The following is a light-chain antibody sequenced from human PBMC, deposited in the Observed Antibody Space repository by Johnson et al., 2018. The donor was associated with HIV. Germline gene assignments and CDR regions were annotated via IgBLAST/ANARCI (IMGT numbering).Light chain of an antibody. Sequence: QSVLTQPPSVSAAPGQKVTIFCSGSSSNIGNNYVSWYQQLPGTAPKLLIYENNKRPSGIPDRFSGSKSGTSATLGITGLKAGDEADYYCGTWHSALSGGGVLGTGIRVTVL. CDR2: ENN. J-gene: IGLJ1*01. CDR3: GTWHSALSGGGV. V-gene: IGLV1-51*02. CDR1: SSNIGNNY.